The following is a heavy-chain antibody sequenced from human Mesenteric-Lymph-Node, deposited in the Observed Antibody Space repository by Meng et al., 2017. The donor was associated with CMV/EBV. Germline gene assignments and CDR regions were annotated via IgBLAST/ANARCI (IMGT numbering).Heavy chain of an antibody. CDR3: ARDPPMVRGVMDY. D-gene: IGHD3-10*01. Sequence: ASGSTFTSYAMNWVRQAPGQGLEWMGWINTNTGNPTYAQGFTGRFVFSLDTSVSTAYLQISSLKAEDTAVYYCARDPPMVRGVMDYWGQGTLVTVSS. V-gene: IGHV7-4-1*02. CDR2: INTNTGNP. CDR1: GSTFTSYA. J-gene: IGHJ4*02.